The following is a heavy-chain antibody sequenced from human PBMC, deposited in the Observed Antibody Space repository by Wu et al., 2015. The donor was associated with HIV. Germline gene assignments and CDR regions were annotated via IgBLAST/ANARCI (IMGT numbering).Heavy chain of an antibody. V-gene: IGHV1-8*02. CDR2: MNPNSGNT. D-gene: IGHD2-21*02. CDR1: GGTFRFNA. J-gene: IGHJ4*02. Sequence: QVQLEQSGAEVKKPGASVKVSCKASGGTFRFNAISWVRQAPGQGLEWMGWMNPNSGNTGYAQKFQGRVTMTRNTSISTAYMELSSLRSEDTAVYYCARGFACGGDCYSVDYWGQGTLVTVSS. CDR3: ARGFACGGDCYSVDY.